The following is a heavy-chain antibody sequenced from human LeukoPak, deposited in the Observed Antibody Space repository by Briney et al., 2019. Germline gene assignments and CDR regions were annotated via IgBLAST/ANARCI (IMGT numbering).Heavy chain of an antibody. J-gene: IGHJ6*03. Sequence: GGSLRLSCAASGFSVDYLGMTWVRQVPGKGLEWVAGINWNGASTGYADSVRGRFTISRDNAKNSLYLQMNSLRAEDTALYYCARAVCPTIKFCDSSYFMDVWAKGPRSTSP. CDR1: GFSVDYLG. CDR3: ARAVCPTIKFCDSSYFMDV. CDR2: INWNGAST. D-gene: IGHD6-6*01. V-gene: IGHV3-20*04.